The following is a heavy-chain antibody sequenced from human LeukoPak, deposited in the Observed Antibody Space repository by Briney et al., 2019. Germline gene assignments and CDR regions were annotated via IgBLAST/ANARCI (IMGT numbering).Heavy chain of an antibody. CDR1: GYTFTGYY. CDR2: INPNHGDT. V-gene: IGHV1-2*02. Sequence: ASVKVSCKASGYTFTGYYMHWVRQAPGQGLEWMGWINPNHGDTNYAQKFQDRVSMTRDTSISTAYMHLSRLRSADTAVYYCARGGYYGSGNDFRFDPWGQGTLVTVSS. CDR3: ARGGYYGSGNDFRFDP. D-gene: IGHD3-10*01. J-gene: IGHJ5*02.